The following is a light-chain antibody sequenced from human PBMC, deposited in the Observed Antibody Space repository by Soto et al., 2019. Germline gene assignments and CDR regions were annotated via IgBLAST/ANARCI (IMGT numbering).Light chain of an antibody. CDR2: GAS. V-gene: IGKV3-20*01. CDR1: QRISSSY. Sequence: EIVLTQSPGTLSLSPGERATLSCRASQRISSSYLAWYQQKPGQAPRLLIYGASSRAAGIPDRFSGSGSGTDFTLTISRLEPEDVAVFYCQQYGSSPRTFGQGTKVDIK. CDR3: QQYGSSPRT. J-gene: IGKJ1*01.